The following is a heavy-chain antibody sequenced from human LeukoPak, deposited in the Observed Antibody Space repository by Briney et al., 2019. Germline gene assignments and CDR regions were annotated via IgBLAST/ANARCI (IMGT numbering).Heavy chain of an antibody. CDR2: ISYDGSNK. CDR3: ARHLR. J-gene: IGHJ4*02. D-gene: IGHD4-17*01. CDR1: GFTFSSYA. V-gene: IGHV3-30-3*01. Sequence: GRSLRLSCAASGFTFSSYAMHWVRQAPGKGLEWVAVISYDGSNKYYADSVKGRFTISRDNSKNTLYLQMNSLRAEDTAVYYCARHLRWGQGTLVTVSS.